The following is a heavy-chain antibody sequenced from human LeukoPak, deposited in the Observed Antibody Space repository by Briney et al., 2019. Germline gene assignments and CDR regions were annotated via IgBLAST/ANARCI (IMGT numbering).Heavy chain of an antibody. D-gene: IGHD6-6*01. V-gene: IGHV4-61*02. CDR2: ISSSGST. CDR1: GDSISSGDYY. Sequence: TSETLSLTCTVSGDSISSGDYYWSWIRQPAGKGLEWIGRISSSGSTNYNPSLKSRVTISVNTSKNQFSLKLTSVTAADTAVYYCARAGFALAPHRGTPFDYWGQGTLVTVSS. CDR3: ARAGFALAPHRGTPFDY. J-gene: IGHJ4*02.